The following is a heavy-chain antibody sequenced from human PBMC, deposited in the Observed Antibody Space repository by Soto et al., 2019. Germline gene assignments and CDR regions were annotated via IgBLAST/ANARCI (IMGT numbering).Heavy chain of an antibody. D-gene: IGHD2-21*02. CDR1: GFTVSSNY. CDR3: TRHALQYCGGDCYLLPYFDL. J-gene: IGHJ2*01. Sequence: GGSLRLSCAASGFTVSSNYMSWVRQAPGKGLEWVSVIYSGGSTYYADSVKGRFTISRDNSKNTLYLQMNSLRAEDTAVYYCTRHALQYCGGDCYLLPYFDLWGRGTLVTVSS. V-gene: IGHV3-53*01. CDR2: IYSGGST.